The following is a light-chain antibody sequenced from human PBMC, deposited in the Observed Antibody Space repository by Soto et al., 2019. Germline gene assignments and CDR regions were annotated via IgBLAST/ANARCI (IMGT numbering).Light chain of an antibody. V-gene: IGLV4-69*01. CDR1: SGHSSYS. J-gene: IGLJ2*01. CDR2: LNNDGSQ. Sequence: QLVLTQSPSASASLGASVKLTCTLSSGHSSYSIAWHQQQPEKGPRYLMKLNNDGSQNKGDGIPDRFSGSSSGAERSLTISSLQSEDEADYYCQTWGTGIQVFGGGTKLTVL. CDR3: QTWGTGIQV.